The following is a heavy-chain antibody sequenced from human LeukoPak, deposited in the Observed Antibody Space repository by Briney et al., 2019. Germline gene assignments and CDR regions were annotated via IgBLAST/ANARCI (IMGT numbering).Heavy chain of an antibody. CDR2: ISSSGSTI. Sequence: GGSLRLSCAASGFTFSDYYMSWIRQAPGKGLEWVSYISSSGSTIYYADSVKGRFTISRDNAKNSLYLQMNSPRAEDTAVYYCARTVVAARPNHWFDPWGQGTLVTVSS. D-gene: IGHD6-6*01. V-gene: IGHV3-11*01. CDR3: ARTVVAARPNHWFDP. J-gene: IGHJ5*02. CDR1: GFTFSDYY.